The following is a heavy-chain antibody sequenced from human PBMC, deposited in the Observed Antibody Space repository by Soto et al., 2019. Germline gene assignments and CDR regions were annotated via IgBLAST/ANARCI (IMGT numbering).Heavy chain of an antibody. D-gene: IGHD5-12*01. V-gene: IGHV4-61*01. J-gene: IGHJ6*04. CDR3: AASAPPATNYYYAMDV. CDR2: FYDSGST. CDR1: GGSVSSGSFY. Sequence: SETLSLTCTVSGGSVSSGSFYWSWIRRPPGKGLEWIGYFYDSGSTNYNPSLRSRFTMSVDTSKNQFSLKLSSVTAADTAVYYCAASAPPATNYYYAMDVWGKGTTVTVSS.